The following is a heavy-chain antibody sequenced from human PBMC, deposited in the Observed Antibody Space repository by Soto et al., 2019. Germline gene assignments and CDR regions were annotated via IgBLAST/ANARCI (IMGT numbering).Heavy chain of an antibody. CDR1: GYTFTSYY. J-gene: IGHJ4*02. Sequence: QVQLVQSGAEVKKPGASVKVSCKASGYTFTSYYMHWVRQAPGQGLEWVGIINPSGGSTSYAQKFQGRVTMTRDTSTSTVYMELSSLRSEDTAVYYCARSIAAADPWDYWGQGTLVTVSS. CDR3: ARSIAAADPWDY. CDR2: INPSGGST. D-gene: IGHD6-13*01. V-gene: IGHV1-46*03.